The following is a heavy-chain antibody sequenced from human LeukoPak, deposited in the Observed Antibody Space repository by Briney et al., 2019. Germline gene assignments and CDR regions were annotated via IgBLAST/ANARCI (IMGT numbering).Heavy chain of an antibody. CDR1: GFTFSDYY. D-gene: IGHD3-10*01. CDR2: ISSSGSTI. Sequence: GGSLRLSCAASGFTFSDYYMSWIRQAPGKGLEWVSYISSSGSTIYYADSVKGRFTISRDNSKNTLYLQMNSLRAEDTAVYYCAKELYYGSGSYYNGFDYWGQGTLVTVSS. CDR3: AKELYYGSGSYYNGFDY. V-gene: IGHV3-11*04. J-gene: IGHJ4*02.